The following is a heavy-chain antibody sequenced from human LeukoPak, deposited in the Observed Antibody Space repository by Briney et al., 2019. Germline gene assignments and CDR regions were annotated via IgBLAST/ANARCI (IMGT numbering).Heavy chain of an antibody. CDR1: GFTFSSYI. CDR2: IKGSAEAT. D-gene: IGHD3-22*01. V-gene: IGHV3-23*01. CDR3: ARDHESSGYPTSAY. Sequence: PGGSLRLSCVASGFTFSSYIMTWVRQAPGKGREWGSTIKGSAEATFYADSVKDRFTISRDNSKNTLSLQMNSLSAADTALYFCARDHESSGYPTSAYWGQGTLVTVSS. J-gene: IGHJ4*02.